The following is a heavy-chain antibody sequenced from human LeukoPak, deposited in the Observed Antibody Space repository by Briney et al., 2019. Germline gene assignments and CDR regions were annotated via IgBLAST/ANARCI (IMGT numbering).Heavy chain of an antibody. J-gene: IGHJ4*02. CDR3: AKDDYGDHSFDY. CDR2: ISWNSGSI. D-gene: IGHD4-17*01. V-gene: IGHV3-9*01. CDR1: GFTFDDYA. Sequence: GGSLRLSCAASGFTFDDYAMHWVRQAPGKGLEWVSGISWNSGSIGYADSVKGRVTISRDNAKNSLYLQMNSLRAEDTALYYCAKDDYGDHSFDYWGQGTLVTVSS.